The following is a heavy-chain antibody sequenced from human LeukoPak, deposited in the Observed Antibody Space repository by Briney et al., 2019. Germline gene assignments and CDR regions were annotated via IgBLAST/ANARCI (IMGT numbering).Heavy chain of an antibody. CDR2: IVVGSGNT. CDR3: ARVLFRGYYDSSGYSLQGWGNAFDI. Sequence: GTSVKVSCKASGFTFTSSAVQWVRQARGQRLEWIGWIVVGSGNTNYAQKLQGRVTMTTDISTSTAYMELRSLRSDDTAVYYCARVLFRGYYDSSGYSLQGWGNAFDIWGQGTMVTVSS. V-gene: IGHV1-58*01. D-gene: IGHD3-22*01. J-gene: IGHJ3*02. CDR1: GFTFTSSA.